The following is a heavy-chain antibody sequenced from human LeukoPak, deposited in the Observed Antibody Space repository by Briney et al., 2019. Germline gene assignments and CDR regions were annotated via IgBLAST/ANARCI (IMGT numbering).Heavy chain of an antibody. D-gene: IGHD4-11*01. CDR1: GYTFISYG. J-gene: IGHJ6*03. CDR2: ISAYNGNT. CDR3: ARGVYSNYVGAYYYYMDV. V-gene: IGHV1-18*01. Sequence: ASVKVSCKASGYTFISYGISWVRQAPGQGLEWMGWISAYNGNTNYAQKLQGRVTMTTDTSTSTAYMELRSLRSDDTAVYYCARGVYSNYVGAYYYYMDVWGKGTTVTVSS.